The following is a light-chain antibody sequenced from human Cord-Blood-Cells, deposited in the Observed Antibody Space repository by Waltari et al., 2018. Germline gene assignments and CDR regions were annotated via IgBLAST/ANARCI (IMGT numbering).Light chain of an antibody. Sequence: SYELTQPPSVSVSLGQTASITCYGDRLGDKYACWYQQKPAQSPVLVIYQDSKRPSGIPERFSGSNSGNTATLTISGTQAMDEADYYCQAWDSSTVVFGGGTKLTVL. CDR3: QAWDSSTVV. J-gene: IGLJ2*01. V-gene: IGLV3-1*01. CDR2: QDS. CDR1: RLGDKY.